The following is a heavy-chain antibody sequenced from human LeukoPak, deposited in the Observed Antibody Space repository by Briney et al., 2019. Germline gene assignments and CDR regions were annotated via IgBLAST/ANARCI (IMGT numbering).Heavy chain of an antibody. CDR2: IYSGSST. V-gene: IGHV3-53*01. CDR3: ARVVDHDYGDYYLDY. J-gene: IGHJ4*02. CDR1: GFTVNNNE. D-gene: IGHD4-17*01. Sequence: GASLRLSSAASGFTVNNNEISCLQPAAGKRLEFIPGIYSGSSTDYADSVKGRLTISRDNSKKTLYLKMNSLRAEDTAVYYCARVVDHDYGDYYLDYWGQGTLVTVSS.